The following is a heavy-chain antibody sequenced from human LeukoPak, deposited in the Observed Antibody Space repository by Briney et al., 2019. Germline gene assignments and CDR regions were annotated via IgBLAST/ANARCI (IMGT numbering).Heavy chain of an antibody. CDR1: GGSLSTYY. D-gene: IGHD6-19*01. J-gene: IGHJ6*03. Sequence: SETLSLTCTVSGGSLSTYYWSWIRQPPGKGLEWIGYIYNSGSTNYNPSLKSRVTISVDTSKNQFSLKLSSVTPEDTAVYYCARVLGPSSGPGYYYYMDVWGKGTTVTVSS. V-gene: IGHV4-59*12. CDR2: IYNSGST. CDR3: ARVLGPSSGPGYYYYMDV.